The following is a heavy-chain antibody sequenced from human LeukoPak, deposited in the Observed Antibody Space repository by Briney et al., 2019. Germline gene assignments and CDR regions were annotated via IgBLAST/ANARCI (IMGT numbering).Heavy chain of an antibody. Sequence: PSETLSLTCTVSGGPITTYYLSWIRQSAGMGLEWIGRISGSGVITYNPSLKSRVILSLDTSNNHFSLKLISVTAADTAVYYCARSLWFGASNNWFDPWGQGTLVTVSS. CDR1: GGPITTYY. V-gene: IGHV4-4*07. J-gene: IGHJ5*02. CDR3: ARSLWFGASNNWFDP. D-gene: IGHD3-10*01. CDR2: ISGSGVI.